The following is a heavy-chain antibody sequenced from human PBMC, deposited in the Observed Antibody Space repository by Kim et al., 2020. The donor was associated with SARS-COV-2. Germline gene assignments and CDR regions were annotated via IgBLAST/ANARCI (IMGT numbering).Heavy chain of an antibody. D-gene: IGHD3-10*01. V-gene: IGHV4-31*02. Sequence: NPSIQSRVTISVDTSKNQFSLKLCSVTAAETAVSYCARARGFGEFGIAYWGQGTLVTVSS. CDR3: ARARGFGEFGIAY. J-gene: IGHJ4*02.